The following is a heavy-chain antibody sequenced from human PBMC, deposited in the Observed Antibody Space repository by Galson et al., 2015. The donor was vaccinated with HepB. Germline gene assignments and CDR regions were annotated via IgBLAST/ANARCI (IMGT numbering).Heavy chain of an antibody. J-gene: IGHJ4*02. CDR2: ISSSGTYI. Sequence: SLRLSCAVSGFILSGYSMNWVRQAPGKGLEWVSSISSSGTYISYADSLKGRFTISRDNAKNSLYLQMNSLRAEDTAVYYCARYLVGAADYWGQGTLVTVSS. CDR3: ARYLVGAADY. V-gene: IGHV3-21*01. D-gene: IGHD1-26*01. CDR1: GFILSGYS.